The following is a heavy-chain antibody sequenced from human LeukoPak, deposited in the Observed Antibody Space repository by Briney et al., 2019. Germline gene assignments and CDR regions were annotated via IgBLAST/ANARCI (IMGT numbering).Heavy chain of an antibody. CDR1: GFTFSDYY. D-gene: IGHD3-16*01. Sequence: GSLRLSCAASGFTFSDYYMNWVRQAPGKGLEWIGEINHSGSTNYNPSLKSRVTISVDTSKNQFSLKLSSVTAADTAVYYCARGRSRLFNYWGQGTLVTVSS. J-gene: IGHJ4*02. CDR2: INHSGST. CDR3: ARGRSRLFNY. V-gene: IGHV4-34*01.